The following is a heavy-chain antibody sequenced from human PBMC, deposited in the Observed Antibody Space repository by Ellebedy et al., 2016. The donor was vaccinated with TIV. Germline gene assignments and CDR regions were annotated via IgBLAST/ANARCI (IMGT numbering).Heavy chain of an antibody. D-gene: IGHD2-15*01. CDR2: IKQDGSEK. Sequence: PGGSLRLSCAASGFTFRSYWISWVPPAPGKGLEWVANIKQDGSEKYYVDSVKGRFTISRDNAKNSLYLQMNSLRAEDTAVYYCARPPNRPDGRGGSCYPDAFDIWGQGTMVTVSS. CDR1: GFTFRSYW. V-gene: IGHV3-7*04. J-gene: IGHJ3*02. CDR3: ARPPNRPDGRGGSCYPDAFDI.